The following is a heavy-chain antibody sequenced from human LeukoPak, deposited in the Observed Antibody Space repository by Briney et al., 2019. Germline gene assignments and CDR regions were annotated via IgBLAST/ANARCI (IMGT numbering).Heavy chain of an antibody. D-gene: IGHD1-1*01. Sequence: PGGSLRLSCAASGFTFSSYAMSWVRQAPGKGLEWDSAISGSGGSTYYADSVKGRFTISRDNSKNTLYLQMNSLRAEDTAVYYCAKLFGRYNWNDGVYAFDIWGQGTMVTVSS. CDR3: AKLFGRYNWNDGVYAFDI. CDR1: GFTFSSYA. CDR2: ISGSGGST. V-gene: IGHV3-23*01. J-gene: IGHJ3*02.